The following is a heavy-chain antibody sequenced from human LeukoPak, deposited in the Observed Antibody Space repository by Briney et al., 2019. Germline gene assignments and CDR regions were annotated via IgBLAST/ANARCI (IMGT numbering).Heavy chain of an antibody. CDR1: GGSFSSYA. CDR3: ATDRYDSSGYYPTGYDVFDI. Sequence: PVKVSCMASGGSFSSYAISWVRQAPGQGPEWMGGIIPIFGTANYAQKFQGRVTITADESTSTAYMELSSLRSEDTAVYYCATDRYDSSGYYPTGYDVFDIWGEGTMVTVFS. V-gene: IGHV1-69*13. CDR2: IIPIFGTA. J-gene: IGHJ3*02. D-gene: IGHD3-22*01.